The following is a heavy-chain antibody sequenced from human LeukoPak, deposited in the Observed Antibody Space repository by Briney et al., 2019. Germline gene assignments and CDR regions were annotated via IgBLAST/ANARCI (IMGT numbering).Heavy chain of an antibody. D-gene: IGHD2-21*02. V-gene: IGHV5-51*01. Sequence: GESLKISCKGSGYSFTSYWIGWVRQMPGKGLEGMGIIYPGDSDTRYSPSFQGQVTISAEKSSRNASLEWSNRQASDTAMYYCASGGDSGVFDYWGQGTLVTVS. J-gene: IGHJ4*02. CDR1: GYSFTSYW. CDR2: IYPGDSDT. CDR3: ASGGDSGVFDY.